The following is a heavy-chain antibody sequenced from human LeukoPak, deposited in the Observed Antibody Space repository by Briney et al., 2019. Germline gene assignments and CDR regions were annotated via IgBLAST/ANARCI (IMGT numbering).Heavy chain of an antibody. D-gene: IGHD6-19*01. Sequence: GASVKVSCKASGYTFTSYDINWVRQATGQGLEWMGWMNPNSGNTGYAQKFQGRVTMTRNTSISTAYMELSSLRSEDTAVYYCARERIAVAGVDYWGQGTLVTVSS. CDR3: ARERIAVAGVDY. J-gene: IGHJ4*02. V-gene: IGHV1-8*01. CDR1: GYTFTSYD. CDR2: MNPNSGNT.